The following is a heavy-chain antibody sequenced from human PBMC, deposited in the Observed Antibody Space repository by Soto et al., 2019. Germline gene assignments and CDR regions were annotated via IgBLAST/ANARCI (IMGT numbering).Heavy chain of an antibody. J-gene: IGHJ4*02. CDR3: ARGGHCTNGVCSALDY. D-gene: IGHD2-8*01. CDR2: IYYGGSA. Sequence: QVQLQESGPGLVKPSETLSLTCTVSGGSISTYYWNWIRQPPGKGLEWIGYIYYGGSANYNPSLRSRLTISVDTSKKQFSLKLSSVTAADTAVYYCARGGHCTNGVCSALDYWGQGTLVTVSS. V-gene: IGHV4-59*08. CDR1: GGSISTYY.